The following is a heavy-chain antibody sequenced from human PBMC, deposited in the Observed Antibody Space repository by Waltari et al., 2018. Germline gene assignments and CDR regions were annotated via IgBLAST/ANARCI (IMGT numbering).Heavy chain of an antibody. CDR1: GFTFRTFA. D-gene: IGHD3-10*01. CDR2: ISFDGSIK. J-gene: IGHJ4*02. V-gene: IGHV3-30-3*01. Sequence: QVQLVESGGGVVQPGRSLRLSCAASGFTFRTFAIHWVRQAPGKGLEWVAVISFDGSIKYFADSVKGRFTISRDNSKNTLFLHMNSLITDDTAVYYCARGSDGAGSTYNLAFWGQGALVIVSS. CDR3: ARGSDGAGSTYNLAF.